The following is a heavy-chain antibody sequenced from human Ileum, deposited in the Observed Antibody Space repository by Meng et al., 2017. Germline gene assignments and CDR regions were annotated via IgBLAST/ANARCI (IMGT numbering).Heavy chain of an antibody. D-gene: IGHD1-26*01. CDR2: INPKSGGT. J-gene: IGHJ4*02. Sequence: ASVKVSCKPSGYTFTDHFIHWVRQAPGQGLEWMGWINPKSGGTNYAQNFQGRVIMTRDTSISTVYMELSSLRCDDTALHYCARGGGRYHLDYWGQGTLVTVSS. CDR1: GYTFTDHF. V-gene: IGHV1-2*02. CDR3: ARGGGRYHLDY.